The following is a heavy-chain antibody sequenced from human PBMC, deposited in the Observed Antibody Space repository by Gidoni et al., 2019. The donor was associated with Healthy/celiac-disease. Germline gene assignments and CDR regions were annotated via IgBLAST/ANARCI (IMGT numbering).Heavy chain of an antibody. J-gene: IGHJ3*02. D-gene: IGHD3-22*01. CDR2: ISWNSGSI. V-gene: IGHV3-9*01. CDR3: AKDTNYDSSGSSAFDI. CDR1: GFTFDDYA. Sequence: EVQLVESGGGLVQPGRSLRLSCAASGFTFDDYAMHWVRQAPGKGLEWVSGISWNSGSIGYADSVKGRFTISRDNAKNSLYLQMNSLRAEDTALYYCAKDTNYDSSGSSAFDIWGQGTMVTVSS.